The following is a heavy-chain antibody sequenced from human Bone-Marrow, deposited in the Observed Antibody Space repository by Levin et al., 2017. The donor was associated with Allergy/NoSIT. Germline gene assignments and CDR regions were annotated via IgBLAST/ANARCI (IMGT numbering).Heavy chain of an antibody. J-gene: IGHJ4*02. CDR3: ASLDIVLVPAAFYYFDY. CDR1: GYSISSGYY. CDR2: IYHSGST. V-gene: IGHV4-38-2*02. D-gene: IGHD2-2*01. Sequence: SETLSLTCTVSGYSISSGYYWGWIRQPPGKGLEWIGSIYHSGSTYYNPSLKSRVTISVDTSKNQFSLKLSSVTAADTAVYYCASLDIVLVPAAFYYFDYWGQGTLVTVSS.